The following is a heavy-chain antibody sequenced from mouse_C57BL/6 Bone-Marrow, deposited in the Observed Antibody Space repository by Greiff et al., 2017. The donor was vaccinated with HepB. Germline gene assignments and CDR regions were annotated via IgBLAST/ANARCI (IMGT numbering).Heavy chain of an antibody. CDR2: IDPENGDT. D-gene: IGHD1-1*01. CDR1: GFTFKDAY. J-gene: IGHJ4*01. V-gene: IGHV14-4*01. CDR3: TTHYGSSFYAMDY. Sequence: EFQLQQSGAELVRPGASVKLSCTASGFTFKDAYMHWVKQRPEQGLEWIGWIDPENGDTEYASKFQGKATITADTSSNTAYLQLSSLTSEDTAVYYCTTHYGSSFYAMDYWGQGTSVTVSS.